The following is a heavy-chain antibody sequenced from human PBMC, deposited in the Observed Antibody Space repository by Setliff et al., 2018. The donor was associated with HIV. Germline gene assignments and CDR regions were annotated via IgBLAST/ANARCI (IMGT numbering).Heavy chain of an antibody. CDR2: MNPRSGNT. CDR1: GYTFTSYD. Sequence: ASVKVSCKASGYTFTSYDISWVRQATGQGLEWMGWMNPRSGNTGYGQKFQGRVTMTRDTATTTAYMELSSLTSEDTAVYYCARGEWGVIQSAKTFDYWGQGTLVTVSS. J-gene: IGHJ4*02. D-gene: IGHD2-21*01. V-gene: IGHV1-8*01. CDR3: ARGEWGVIQSAKTFDY.